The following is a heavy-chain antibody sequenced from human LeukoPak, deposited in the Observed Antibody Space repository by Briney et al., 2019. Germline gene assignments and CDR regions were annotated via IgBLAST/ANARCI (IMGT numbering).Heavy chain of an antibody. CDR2: IKQDGSEK. J-gene: IGHJ4*02. V-gene: IGHV3-7*01. D-gene: IGHD4-17*01. Sequence: PGGSLRLSCAASGFTFSSYWMSWVRQAPGKGLEWVANIKQDGSEKYYVDSVKGRFTISRDNAKNSLYLQMNSLRAEDTAVYYCARGGYGDYDAPLGYWGQGTLVTVSS. CDR1: GFTFSSYW. CDR3: ARGGYGDYDAPLGY.